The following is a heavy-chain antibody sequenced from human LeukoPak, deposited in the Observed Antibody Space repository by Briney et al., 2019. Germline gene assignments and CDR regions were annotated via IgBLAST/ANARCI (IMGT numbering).Heavy chain of an antibody. CDR3: ARRYFGPREFDP. Sequence: KSSETRSLTCAVDGGSFTGYYWSWIRQPPGKWLEWIGEINHSGSTNYNPSLKSRVTISVDTSKNQFSLKLSSVTAADTAVYYCARRYFGPREFDPWGQGTLVTVSS. CDR2: INHSGST. J-gene: IGHJ5*02. V-gene: IGHV4-34*01. CDR1: GGSFTGYY. D-gene: IGHD3-9*01.